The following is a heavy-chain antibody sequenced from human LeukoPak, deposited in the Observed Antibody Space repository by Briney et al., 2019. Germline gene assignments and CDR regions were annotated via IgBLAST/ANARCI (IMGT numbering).Heavy chain of an antibody. CDR3: ARNNPNSSGWYSFDS. Sequence: SQTLSLTCAISGDSVSSNTAAWNWIRQSPSRGLEWLGRTYYRSKLYDDYAVFVKSRIIINPDTSKNQFYLQLNSVTPEDTAVYYCARNNPNSSGWYSFDSWGQGTLVTVSS. J-gene: IGHJ4*02. D-gene: IGHD6-19*01. V-gene: IGHV6-1*01. CDR1: GDSVSSNTAA. CDR2: TYYRSKLYD.